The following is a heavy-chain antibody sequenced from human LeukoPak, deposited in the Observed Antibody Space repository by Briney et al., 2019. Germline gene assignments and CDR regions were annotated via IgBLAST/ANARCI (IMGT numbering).Heavy chain of an antibody. CDR3: ATARTRLLWFGELYWFDP. CDR2: ISAYNGNT. CDR1: GYTFTSYG. D-gene: IGHD3-10*01. V-gene: IGHV1-18*01. J-gene: IGHJ5*02. Sequence: ASVKVSCKASGYTFTSYGISWVRQAPGQGLEWMGWISAYNGNTNYAQKLQGRVTMTTDTSTSTAYMELRSLRSDDTAVYYCATARTRLLWFGELYWFDPWGQGTLVTVSS.